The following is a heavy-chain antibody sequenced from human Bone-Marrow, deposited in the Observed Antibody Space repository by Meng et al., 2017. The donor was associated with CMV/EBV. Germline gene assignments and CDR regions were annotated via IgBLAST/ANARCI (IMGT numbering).Heavy chain of an antibody. CDR1: GGTFSSYA. J-gene: IGHJ5*02. CDR3: ARDLYQLGWFYP. D-gene: IGHD2-2*01. Sequence: SVKVSCKASGGTFSSYAISWVRQAPGQGLEWMGGIIPIFGTANYAQKFQGRVTITTDESTSTAYMELSSLRSEDTAVYYCARDLYQLGWFYPWGQGTLVTVSS. CDR2: IIPIFGTA. V-gene: IGHV1-69*05.